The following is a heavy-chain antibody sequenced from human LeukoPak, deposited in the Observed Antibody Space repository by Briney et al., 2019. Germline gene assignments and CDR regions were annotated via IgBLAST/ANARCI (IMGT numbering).Heavy chain of an antibody. CDR1: GYTLTELS. V-gene: IGHV1-24*01. CDR3: ATDPFRITMVRGVRNATVY. J-gene: IGHJ4*02. Sequence: ASVKVSCKVSGYTLTELSMHWVRQAPGKGLEWMGGFDPEDGETIYAQKFQGRVTMTEDTSTDTAYMELSGLRSEDTAVYYCATDPFRITMVRGVRNATVYWGQGTLVTVSS. CDR2: FDPEDGET. D-gene: IGHD3-10*01.